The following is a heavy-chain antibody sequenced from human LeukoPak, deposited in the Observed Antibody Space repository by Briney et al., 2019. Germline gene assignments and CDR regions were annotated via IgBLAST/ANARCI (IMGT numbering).Heavy chain of an antibody. V-gene: IGHV3-7*01. CDR1: GFTFSSYW. J-gene: IGHJ4*02. Sequence: PGGSLRLSCAASGFTFSSYWMSWVRQAPGKVLEWVANIKQDESEKYYVDSVKGRFTISRDNAKSSLYLQMNYLRAEDTAVYYCAKDIGAVAGTHYFDYWGQGTLVTVSS. CDR3: AKDIGAVAGTHYFDY. D-gene: IGHD6-19*01. CDR2: IKQDESEK.